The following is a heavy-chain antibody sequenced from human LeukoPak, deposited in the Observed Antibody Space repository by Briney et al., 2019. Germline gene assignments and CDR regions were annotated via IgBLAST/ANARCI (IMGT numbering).Heavy chain of an antibody. V-gene: IGHV3-21*01. CDR3: ATETIGRHYDY. CDR2: IGPTGTDR. J-gene: IGHJ4*02. CDR1: GFTFSSCG. D-gene: IGHD1-14*01. Sequence: TGGSLRLSCAASGFTFSSCGLNWARQAPGKGLEWVSSIGPTGTDRYYADSVRGRFTISRDNAKNSMYLQMDSLRDEDTAVYYCATETIGRHYDYWGQGTLLTVSS.